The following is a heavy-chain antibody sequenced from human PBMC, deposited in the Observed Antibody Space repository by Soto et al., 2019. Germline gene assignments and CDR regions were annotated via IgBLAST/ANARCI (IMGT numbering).Heavy chain of an antibody. CDR1: GFTFSDHG. Sequence: QVQVVESGGGVVQPGKSLRLSCAASGFTFSDHGMHWVRQAPGKGLEWVAVIWYDGSNEYYADPVKGRFTISRDNSKHTLYLQMDNLRADSTALYYCARRLAHCSGGSCYMDYWGQGTQVTVSS. CDR3: ARRLAHCSGGSCYMDY. CDR2: IWYDGSNE. D-gene: IGHD2-15*01. V-gene: IGHV3-33*01. J-gene: IGHJ4*02.